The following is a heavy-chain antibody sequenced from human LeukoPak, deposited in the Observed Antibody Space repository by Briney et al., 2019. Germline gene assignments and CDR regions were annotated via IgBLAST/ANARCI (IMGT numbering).Heavy chain of an antibody. D-gene: IGHD3/OR15-3a*01. CDR2: IYYSGST. Sequence: SETLSLTCTVSGGSIRSYHWSWIRQPPGKGLEWIGYIYYSGSTNYNPSLKSRVTISVDTSKNQFSLKLSSVTAADTAVYYCARRDWGYYYGMDVWGQGTTVTVSS. CDR3: ARRDWGYYYGMDV. J-gene: IGHJ6*02. CDR1: GGSIRSYH. V-gene: IGHV4-59*01.